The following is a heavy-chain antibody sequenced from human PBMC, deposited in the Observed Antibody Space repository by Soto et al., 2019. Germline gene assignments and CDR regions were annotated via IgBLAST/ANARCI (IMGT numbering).Heavy chain of an antibody. D-gene: IGHD3-22*01. Sequence: SVKVSCKASGCTFSSYAISWVRQAPGQGLEWMGGIIPIFGTTDYAQKFQGRVTITADKSTSTAYMELSSLRSEDTAVYYCARDYYDSSGYYSWYFDLWGRGTLVTVSS. V-gene: IGHV1-69*06. CDR1: GCTFSSYA. CDR2: IIPIFGTT. J-gene: IGHJ2*01. CDR3: ARDYYDSSGYYSWYFDL.